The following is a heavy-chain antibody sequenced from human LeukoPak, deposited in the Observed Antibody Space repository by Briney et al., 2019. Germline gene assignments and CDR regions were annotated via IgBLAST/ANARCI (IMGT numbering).Heavy chain of an antibody. CDR3: ARQWGSSGWPAPYYYYYYMDV. CDR1: GGSISSSSYY. Sequence: SETLSLTCTVSGGSISSSSYYWGWIRQPPGKGLEWIGSIYYSGSTYYNPSLKSRVTISVDTSKNQFSLKLSSVTAADTAVYYCARQWGSSGWPAPYYYYYYMDVWGKGTTVTISS. D-gene: IGHD6-19*01. J-gene: IGHJ6*03. CDR2: IYYSGST. V-gene: IGHV4-39*01.